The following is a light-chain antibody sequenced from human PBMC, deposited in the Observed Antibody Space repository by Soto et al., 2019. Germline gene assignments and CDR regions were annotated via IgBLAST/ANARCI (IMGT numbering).Light chain of an antibody. J-gene: IGKJ3*01. CDR2: AAS. CDR3: QKYSSVPV. CDR1: QDIRNF. V-gene: IGKV1-27*01. Sequence: DIQMTQSPTSLSASVGDRVTITCRASQDIRNFVAWYQQKPGNAPKLLIYAASTLQSGVPSRFSGSGSGTDFTLTINSLQPEDGATYSCQKYSSVPVFGPGTKVEIK.